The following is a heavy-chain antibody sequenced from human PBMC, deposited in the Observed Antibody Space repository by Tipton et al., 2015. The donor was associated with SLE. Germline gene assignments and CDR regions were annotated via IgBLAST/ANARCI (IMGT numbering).Heavy chain of an antibody. D-gene: IGHD1-1*01. V-gene: IGHV1-18*01. J-gene: IGHJ3*02. Sequence: QLVQSGAEIKKPGASVKVSCKASGYTFTSYAISWVRQAPGQGLEWMGWINPYTGNTDYAQKVQGRVTMTTDTSRSTAYLDLRSLRPDDTAVYYCAERYDTFEIWGQVTMVSVSS. CDR2: INPYTGNT. CDR3: AERYDTFEI. CDR1: GYTFTSYA.